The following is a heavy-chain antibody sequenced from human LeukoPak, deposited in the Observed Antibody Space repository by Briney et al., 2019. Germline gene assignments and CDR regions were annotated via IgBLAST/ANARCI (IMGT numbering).Heavy chain of an antibody. J-gene: IGHJ3*02. V-gene: IGHV1-18*01. CDR3: ARDQSVRLLQTSSTYFKHVFAI. D-gene: IGHD6-13*01. CDR2: ISAYNGNT. Sequence: ASVKVSCKTSGYTFTNYGISWVRQAPGLGLEWMGWISAYNGNTNYAQKVQGRVTMTTDTSTSTAYMELRSLRFNDTAVYYCARDQSVRLLQTSSTYFKHVFAIWGQGSMVTVSS. CDR1: GYTFTNYG.